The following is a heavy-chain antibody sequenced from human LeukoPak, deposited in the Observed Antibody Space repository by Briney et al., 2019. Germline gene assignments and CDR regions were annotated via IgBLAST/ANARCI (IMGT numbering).Heavy chain of an antibody. J-gene: IGHJ4*02. CDR3: ARRRFVVGATTD. D-gene: IGHD1-26*01. V-gene: IGHV5-51*01. CDR2: IYPGDSDT. Sequence: GASLHISCQGSGSLFTSYWIGGVRQLPGKGLEWMGIIYPGDSDTRYSTSFQGQVTISADKSISTAYLQWSSLKASDTAMYYCARRRFVVGATTDWGQGTLVTVSS. CDR1: GSLFTSYW.